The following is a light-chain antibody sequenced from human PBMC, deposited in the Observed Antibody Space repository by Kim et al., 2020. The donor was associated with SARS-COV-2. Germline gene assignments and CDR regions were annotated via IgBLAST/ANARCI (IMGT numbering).Light chain of an antibody. CDR1: QGISYS. J-gene: IGKJ3*01. V-gene: IGKV1-8*01. Sequence: AIRMTQSPSSFSASTGDRVTITCRASQGISYSLAWYQQKPGKAPKPLIYGATTLQSGVPSRFSGSGSGTDFTLTISCLQSEDFATYYCQQYYSYPFTFGPGTKVDIK. CDR2: GAT. CDR3: QQYYSYPFT.